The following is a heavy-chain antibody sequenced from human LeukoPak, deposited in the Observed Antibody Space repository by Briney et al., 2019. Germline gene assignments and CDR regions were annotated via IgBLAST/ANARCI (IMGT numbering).Heavy chain of an antibody. CDR2: IEQDGSEK. CDR3: ARDKYGDYGLDY. Sequence: GGSLRLSCAASGFSFNNYWMSWVRQAPGKGLEWVANIEQDGSEKYYVDSVKGRFTISRDNAKNSLYLQMNSLRAEDTAVYYCARDKYGDYGLDYWGPGTLVTVFS. V-gene: IGHV3-7*01. D-gene: IGHD4-17*01. J-gene: IGHJ4*02. CDR1: GFSFNNYW.